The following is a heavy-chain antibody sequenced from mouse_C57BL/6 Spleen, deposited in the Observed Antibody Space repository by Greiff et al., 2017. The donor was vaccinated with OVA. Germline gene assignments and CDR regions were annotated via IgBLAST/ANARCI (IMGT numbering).Heavy chain of an antibody. CDR3: ARDYSNYLYYFDY. Sequence: VQLHQSGPELVKPGASVKISCKASGYAFSSSWLNWVKQRPGKGLEWIGRIYPGDGDTNYNGKFKGKATLTADKSSSTAYMQLSSLTSEDTTVYFCARDYSNYLYYFDYWGQGTTLTVSS. J-gene: IGHJ2*01. D-gene: IGHD2-5*01. V-gene: IGHV1-82*01. CDR2: IYPGDGDT. CDR1: GYAFSSSW.